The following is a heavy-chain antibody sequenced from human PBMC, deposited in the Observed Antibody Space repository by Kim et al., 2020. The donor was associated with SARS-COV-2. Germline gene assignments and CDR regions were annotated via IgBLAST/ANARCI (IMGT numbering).Heavy chain of an antibody. CDR1: GFTFTNYA. D-gene: IGHD3-10*01. CDR2: ISCGGSNK. J-gene: IGHJ5*01. V-gene: IGHV3-30*18. CDR3: AKLQTMLQGAKDFDS. Sequence: GGSLRLSCAASGFTFTNYAMPWVRQAPGKGLEWVSVISCGGSNKYYADSVKGRFTISRDISKDTLYLQMNSLSAEDTAIYYCAKLQTMLQGAKDFDSWGQGTLVTVSS.